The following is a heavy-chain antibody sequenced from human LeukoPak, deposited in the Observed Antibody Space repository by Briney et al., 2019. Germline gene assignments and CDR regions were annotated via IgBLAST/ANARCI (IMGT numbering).Heavy chain of an antibody. CDR3: AKDVAARRNRPDAFDI. J-gene: IGHJ3*02. CDR2: ISGSGGST. D-gene: IGHD6-6*01. CDR1: GFTFSSYA. Sequence: PGGSLRLSCAASGFTFSSYAMSWVRQAPGKGLEWVSAISGSGGSTYYADSVKGRFTISRDNSKNTLYLQMNSLRAEDTAVYYCAKDVAARRNRPDAFDIWGQGTMVTVSS. V-gene: IGHV3-23*01.